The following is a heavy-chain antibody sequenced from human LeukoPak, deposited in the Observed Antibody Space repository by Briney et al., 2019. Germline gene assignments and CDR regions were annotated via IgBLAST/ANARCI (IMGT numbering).Heavy chain of an antibody. CDR1: GFTFSDYS. CDR2: IGIDSGNT. D-gene: IGHD5-24*01. V-gene: IGHV3-48*01. CDR3: ARDYKYAFDN. J-gene: IGHJ4*02. Sequence: GGFLRLSRAASGFTFSDYSMNWVRQAPGKGLEWISYIGIDSGNTNYADSVKGRFTISGDKAKNSLYLQMNSLRVEDTAVYYCARDYKYAFDNWGQGTLVTVSS.